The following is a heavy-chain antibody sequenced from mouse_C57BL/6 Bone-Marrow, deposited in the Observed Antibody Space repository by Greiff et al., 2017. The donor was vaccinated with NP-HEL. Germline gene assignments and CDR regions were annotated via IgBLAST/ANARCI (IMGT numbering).Heavy chain of an antibody. CDR3: AREGSILRYDWYVDV. V-gene: IGHV1-52*01. CDR1: GYTFTSYW. CDR2: IDPSDSET. J-gene: IGHJ1*03. Sequence: QVQLQQPGAELVRPGSSVKLSCKASGYTFTSYWMHWVKQRPIQGLEWIGNIDPSDSETHYNQQFKDKATLTVDQSSSSAYMQLSSLTSEDSAVYYCAREGSILRYDWYVDVWGTVTTVTVSS. D-gene: IGHD1-1*01.